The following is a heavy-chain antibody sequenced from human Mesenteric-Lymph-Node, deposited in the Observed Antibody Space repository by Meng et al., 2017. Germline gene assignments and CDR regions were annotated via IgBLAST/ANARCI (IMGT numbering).Heavy chain of an antibody. CDR3: ARASYGSGSPLGESWFDP. CDR1: GGSISSGGYY. CDR2: IHSSGST. D-gene: IGHD3-10*01. Sequence: QRKGVGPGKVTPTHTRSLTGTVSGGSISSGGYYWSWIRQHPGKGLEWIGYIHSSGSTYYNPSLRSRLTISVDTSKNQFSLKLSSVTAADTAVYYCARASYGSGSPLGESWFDPWGQGTLVTVSS. J-gene: IGHJ5*02. V-gene: IGHV4-31*03.